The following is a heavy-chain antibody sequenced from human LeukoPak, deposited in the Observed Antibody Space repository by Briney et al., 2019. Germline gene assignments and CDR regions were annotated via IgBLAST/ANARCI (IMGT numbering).Heavy chain of an antibody. CDR1: GFTFSSYE. J-gene: IGHJ4*02. CDR2: ISSSGSTI. V-gene: IGHV3-48*03. D-gene: IGHD1-26*01. Sequence: GGSLRLSCAASGFTFSSYEMNWVRQAPGKGLEWVSYISSSGSTIYYADSVKGRFTISRDNAKNSLYLQMNSLRAEDTAVYYCARSYYVRFPYTYFDYWGQGTLVTVSS. CDR3: ARSYYVRFPYTYFDY.